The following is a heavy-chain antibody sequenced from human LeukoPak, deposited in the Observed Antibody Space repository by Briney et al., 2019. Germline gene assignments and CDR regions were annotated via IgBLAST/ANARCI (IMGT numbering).Heavy chain of an antibody. V-gene: IGHV4-39*07. CDR1: GGSISSSSYY. CDR3: ARVQGIAVAGVFDY. D-gene: IGHD6-19*01. J-gene: IGHJ4*02. Sequence: SETLSLTCTVSGGSISSSSYYWGWIRQPPGKGLEWIGSIYYSGSTYYNPSLKSRVTISVDTSKNQFSLKLSSVTAADTAVYYCARVQGIAVAGVFDYWGQGTLVTVSS. CDR2: IYYSGST.